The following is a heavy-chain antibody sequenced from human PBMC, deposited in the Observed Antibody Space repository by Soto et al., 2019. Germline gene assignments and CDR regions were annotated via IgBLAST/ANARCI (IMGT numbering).Heavy chain of an antibody. Sequence: RRLSCTASGFSVSSNYMSWVRQAPGGGLEWVSIIYGGVSTDYADSVKGRFTISRDNSKNTLYLQMNSLRAEDTAVYYCAREGYDFWSGYQWYGMDVWGQGTTVTVS. CDR3: AREGYDFWSGYQWYGMDV. D-gene: IGHD3-3*01. CDR1: GFSVSSNY. J-gene: IGHJ6*02. CDR2: IYGGVST. V-gene: IGHV3-53*01.